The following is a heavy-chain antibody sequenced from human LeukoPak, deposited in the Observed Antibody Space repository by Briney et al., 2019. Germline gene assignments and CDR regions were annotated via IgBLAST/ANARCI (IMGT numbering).Heavy chain of an antibody. J-gene: IGHJ4*02. Sequence: ASLKVSCKDSGYTFTAYYIHWVRQAPGQGLAWMGWINPNSGDTNYAQRFRDRVAMARYTSVTAAYMELSRLGSDDTGVYYCARDRESYSSGSYFIWGQGSLITVSS. CDR2: INPNSGDT. CDR3: ARDRESYSSGSYFI. V-gene: IGHV1-2*02. CDR1: GYTFTAYY. D-gene: IGHD3-10*01.